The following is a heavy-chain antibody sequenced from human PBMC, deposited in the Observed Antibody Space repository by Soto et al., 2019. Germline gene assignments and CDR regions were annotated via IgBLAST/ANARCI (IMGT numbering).Heavy chain of an antibody. V-gene: IGHV1-18*04. CDR2: ISAYNGNT. CDR3: ARTSIAAMREGYYYYYGMDV. CDR1: GYTFTSYG. D-gene: IGHD6-6*01. J-gene: IGHJ6*02. Sequence: QVQLVQSGAEVKKPGASVKVSCKASGYTFTSYGISWVRQAPGQGLEWMGWISAYNGNTNYAQKLQGRVTMTTDTSTSTAYMELRSLRSDDTAGYYCARTSIAAMREGYYYYYGMDVWGQGTTVTVSS.